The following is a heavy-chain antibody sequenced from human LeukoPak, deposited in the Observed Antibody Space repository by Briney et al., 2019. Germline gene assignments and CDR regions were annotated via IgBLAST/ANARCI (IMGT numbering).Heavy chain of an antibody. V-gene: IGHV1-46*01. CDR1: GYTFTSYG. Sequence: GASVKVSCKASGYTFTSYGISWVRQAPGQGLEWMGIIKDSGTTIYPQKFQGRVTMTRDTSTSIVYMEVSSLRSEDTAVYYCARESPHTFYFDYWGQGTLVTVSS. CDR3: ARESPHTFYFDY. J-gene: IGHJ4*02. D-gene: IGHD3-16*01. CDR2: IKDSGTT.